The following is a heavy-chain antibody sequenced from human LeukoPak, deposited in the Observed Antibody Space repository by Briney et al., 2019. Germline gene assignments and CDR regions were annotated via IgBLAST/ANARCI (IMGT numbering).Heavy chain of an antibody. V-gene: IGHV4-38-2*01. CDR2: FYHSGST. Sequence: PSETLSLTCAVSGYSITSGYCWGWIRQPPGKGLEWIGTFYHSGSTYYNPSLKSRVTISIDTSNNQFSLSLRSVTAADTAVYYCARRGAHWYFDLWGRGTLVTVSS. J-gene: IGHJ2*01. CDR1: GYSITSGYC. CDR3: ARRGAHWYFDL. D-gene: IGHD4/OR15-4a*01.